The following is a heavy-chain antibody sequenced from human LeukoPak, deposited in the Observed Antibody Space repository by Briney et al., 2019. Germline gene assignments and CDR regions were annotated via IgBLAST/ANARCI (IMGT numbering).Heavy chain of an antibody. CDR3: AKVFGNSGYDAHYYYYHMDV. CDR1: GFTFSSYA. V-gene: IGHV3-23*01. Sequence: GGSLTLSCAPSGFTFSSYAMIWLPQAPARGLEGVSSICGSCGSTYYPHSLQGRFNLSRNNSKNTLYMQMNRLRAEDTAVYYCAKVFGNSGYDAHYYYYHMDVWGKGTTVTVSS. D-gene: IGHD5-12*01. CDR2: ICGSCGST. J-gene: IGHJ6*03.